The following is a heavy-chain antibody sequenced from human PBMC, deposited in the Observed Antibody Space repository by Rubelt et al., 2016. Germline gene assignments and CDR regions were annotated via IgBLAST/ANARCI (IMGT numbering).Heavy chain of an antibody. V-gene: IGHV3-66*04. Sequence: PGGSLRLSCGSSGLTVRSNYMSWVRQAPGKGLEWFSIINSAGDTYYADSVKGRFVISRDNSKNTLYLQMSSLRAEDTAVYYCARRWYYGSQNSQYHFDYWGQGTWFPSPQ. CDR2: INSAGDT. CDR1: GLTVRSNY. J-gene: IGHJ4*02. D-gene: IGHD3-10*01. CDR3: ARRWYYGSQNSQYHFDY.